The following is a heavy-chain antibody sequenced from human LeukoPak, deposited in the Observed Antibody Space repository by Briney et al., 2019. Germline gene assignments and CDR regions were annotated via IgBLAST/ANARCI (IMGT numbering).Heavy chain of an antibody. J-gene: IGHJ4*02. CDR3: ARIQASERYKRSTIKDGFDY. Sequence: ASVKVSCKASGGTFSSYAISWVRQAPGQGLEWMGWISAYNGNTNYAQKLQGRVTMTTDTSTSTAYMELRSLRSDDTAVYYCARIQASERYKRSTIKDGFDYWGQGTLVTVSS. CDR2: ISAYNGNT. CDR1: GGTFSSYA. V-gene: IGHV1-18*01. D-gene: IGHD5-18*01.